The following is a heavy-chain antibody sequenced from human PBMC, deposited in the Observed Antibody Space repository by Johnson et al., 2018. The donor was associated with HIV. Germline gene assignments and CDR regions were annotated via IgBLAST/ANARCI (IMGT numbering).Heavy chain of an antibody. CDR1: GFTFSSYW. CDR3: ATVWRNEGRHAFDV. Sequence: VQLVESGGGVVQPGRSLRLSCAASGFTFSSYWMSWVRQAPGKGLELVANIKQDGSEKYYVDSVKGRFTISRDNAKNSLYLHMNSLRAEDTAVYYCATVWRNEGRHAFDVWGQGTMVTVSS. D-gene: IGHD1-1*01. V-gene: IGHV3-7*02. J-gene: IGHJ3*01. CDR2: IKQDGSEK.